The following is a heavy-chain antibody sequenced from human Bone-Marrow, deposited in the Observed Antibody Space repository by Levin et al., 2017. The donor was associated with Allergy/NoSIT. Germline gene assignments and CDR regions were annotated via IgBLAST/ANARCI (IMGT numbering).Heavy chain of an antibody. V-gene: IGHV1-2*06. CDR3: AISYGDYSLLNF. D-gene: IGHD4-17*01. CDR1: GYTFIGYY. Sequence: ASVKVSCKASGYTFIGYYIHWVRQAPGQGLEWLGRIHPNTGDTKFAQKFQGRVTMTRDTSISTGYVELTRLTSDDSAVYYCAISYGDYSLLNFWGQGTLVTVSS. CDR2: IHPNTGDT. J-gene: IGHJ4*02.